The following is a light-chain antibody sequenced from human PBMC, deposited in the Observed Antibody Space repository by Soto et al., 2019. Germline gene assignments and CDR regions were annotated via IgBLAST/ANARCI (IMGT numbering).Light chain of an antibody. CDR2: GTS. Sequence: EIVMTQSPVALSVSPGESAALSCRASQSFGRNFAWYQQRPGQAHRVLIYGTSTRATGVPARFSGSGSGTDFTLTISSLQSEDFVVYYCQQYNKWLYTFGQGTRLEIK. CDR3: QQYNKWLYT. J-gene: IGKJ2*01. CDR1: QSFGRN. V-gene: IGKV3-15*01.